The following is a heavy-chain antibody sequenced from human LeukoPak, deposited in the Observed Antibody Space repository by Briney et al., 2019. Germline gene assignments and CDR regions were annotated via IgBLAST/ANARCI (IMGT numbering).Heavy chain of an antibody. Sequence: ASVKVSCKASGYTFTGYYMHWIRRAPGQGLEWMGWINPNSGDTIHAQRFQGRVTMTRDTSISTAYMELSRLRSDDTAVYYCARDHGYSGYLDAFDVWGQGTMVTVSS. CDR1: GYTFTGYY. V-gene: IGHV1-2*02. CDR2: INPNSGDT. J-gene: IGHJ3*01. D-gene: IGHD5-12*01. CDR3: ARDHGYSGYLDAFDV.